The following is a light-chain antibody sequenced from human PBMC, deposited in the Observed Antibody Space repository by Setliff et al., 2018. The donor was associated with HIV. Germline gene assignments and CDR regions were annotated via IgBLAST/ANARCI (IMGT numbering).Light chain of an antibody. V-gene: IGLV2-14*01. J-gene: IGLJ1*01. CDR3: SSYTSSSTFV. CDR1: SSDVGGYNY. Sequence: QSALTQPASVSGSPGQSITISCTGTSSDVGGYNYVSWYQQHPGKAPKLMIYDVSKRPSGVSLRFPASKSGTTASLTISGLQAEDEADYYCSSYTSSSTFVFGTGTKATVL. CDR2: DVS.